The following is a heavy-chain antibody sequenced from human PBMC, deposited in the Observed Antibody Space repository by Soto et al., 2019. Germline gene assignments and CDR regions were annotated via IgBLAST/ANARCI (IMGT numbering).Heavy chain of an antibody. Sequence: LRLSCAASGFICSSYDMSWVRQAPGKGLEWVSTILVDGRTFYVDSVKGRFTISRDSSKNTVYLQMNSLTAGDTALYYCAKATATGGGAFDICGQGTMVTVSS. CDR1: GFICSSYD. CDR2: ILVDGRT. CDR3: AKATATGGGAFDI. J-gene: IGHJ3*02. D-gene: IGHD2-8*02. V-gene: IGHV3-23*01.